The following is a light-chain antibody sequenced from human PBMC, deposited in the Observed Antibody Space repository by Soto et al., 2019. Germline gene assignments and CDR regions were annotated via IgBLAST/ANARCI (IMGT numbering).Light chain of an antibody. V-gene: IGLV2-14*01. CDR3: SSYTSSSNYV. J-gene: IGLJ1*01. CDR1: SSDVGGYNY. CDR2: EVS. Sequence: QSALTQPASVSGSPGQSITLSCTGTSSDVGGYNYVSWYQQHPGKAPKLMIYEVSNRPSGVSNRFTGSKSGNTASLTISGLQAEDEADYYCSSYTSSSNYVFGPGTKVTVL.